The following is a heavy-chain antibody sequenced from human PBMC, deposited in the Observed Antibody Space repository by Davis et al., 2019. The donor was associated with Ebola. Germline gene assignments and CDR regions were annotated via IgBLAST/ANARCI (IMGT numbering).Heavy chain of an antibody. J-gene: IGHJ4*02. CDR3: ARASFGYNSGWYADY. V-gene: IGHV1-3*01. Sequence: AASVKVSCKASGFTLTKYAIHWVRQAPGQRLEWMGWVHGGNGNTKYSQRLQGRVTITTDTSANTVYLDLTSLRSEDTAVFYCARASFGYNSGWYADYWGPGSLVTVSS. CDR2: VHGGNGNT. CDR1: GFTLTKYA. D-gene: IGHD6-19*01.